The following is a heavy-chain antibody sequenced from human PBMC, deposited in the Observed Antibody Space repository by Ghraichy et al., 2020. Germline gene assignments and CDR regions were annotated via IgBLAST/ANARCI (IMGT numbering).Heavy chain of an antibody. CDR3: ARGRSGNYVDY. V-gene: IGHV3-48*02. CDR1: GFSFSTSF. D-gene: IGHD1-26*01. J-gene: IGHJ4*02. Sequence: ESLNISCTASGFSFSTSFMDWVRQAPGKGLEWISFIDSTGTSIHYADSVKGRFSISRDNVKNSLFLQISGLRDEDTAVYYCARGRSGNYVDYWGQGTPVTVS. CDR2: IDSTGTSI.